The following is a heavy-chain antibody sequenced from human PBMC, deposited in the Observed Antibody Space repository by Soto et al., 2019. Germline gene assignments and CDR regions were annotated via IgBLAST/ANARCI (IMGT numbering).Heavy chain of an antibody. CDR1: GYSFTNYD. CDR2: ISPYNGDT. J-gene: IGHJ4*02. D-gene: IGHD2-2*01. V-gene: IGHV1-18*01. CDR3: ARYCSSTSCDHYFDY. Sequence: GASVKVSCKASGYSFTNYDISWVRQAPGQGLEWMGWISPYNGDTNYAQKLQGRVTMTTDTSTSTAYMELRSLRSDDTAVYCCARYCSSTSCDHYFDYWGQGTLVTVSS.